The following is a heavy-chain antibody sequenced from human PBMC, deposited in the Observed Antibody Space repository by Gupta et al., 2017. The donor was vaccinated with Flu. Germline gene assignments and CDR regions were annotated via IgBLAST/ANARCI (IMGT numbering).Heavy chain of an antibody. CDR1: GGSIRSYY. V-gene: IGHV4-4*07. Sequence: VQLQESGPGLVKPSATLSLTGTVSGGSIRSYYWTCIRQPAGKGLWWHGRIYTSGSTNYNPSLKSRVTMSVDTSKNQFSLKLSSVTAADTAVYYCARVSPVPAAKYYDSSRSPGWGWYFDLWGRGTLVTVSS. J-gene: IGHJ2*01. CDR3: ARVSPVPAAKYYDSSRSPGWGWYFDL. CDR2: IYTSGST. D-gene: IGHD2-2*01.